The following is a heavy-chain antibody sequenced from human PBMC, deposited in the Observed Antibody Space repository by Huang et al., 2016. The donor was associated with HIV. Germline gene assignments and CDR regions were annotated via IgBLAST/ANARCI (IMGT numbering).Heavy chain of an antibody. D-gene: IGHD6-19*01. Sequence: QVRLQESGPGLVKPSETLSLSCTVSGDSVSRHYWGWIRHPPGKGLGWVGTVYVSGTTKNKPRLKSRITISVDPSKNGISLKVTSVSAADTAMYFCVRDQGRLAVGGIDNWFDPWGQGALVTVSS. CDR3: VRDQGRLAVGGIDNWFDP. J-gene: IGHJ5*02. CDR1: GDSVSRHY. V-gene: IGHV4-59*02. CDR2: VYVSGTT.